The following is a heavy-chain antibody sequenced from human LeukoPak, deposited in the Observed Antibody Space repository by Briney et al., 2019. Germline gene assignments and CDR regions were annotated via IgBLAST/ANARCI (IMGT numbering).Heavy chain of an antibody. CDR1: GFTFSSYW. CDR2: INQDGHEK. V-gene: IGHV3-7*05. CDR3: VRDMDV. J-gene: IGHJ6*02. Sequence: PGGSLRLSCVTSGFTFSSYWMTCVRQAPGKGLEWVANINQDGHEKNYVDSVKGRFTISRDNPKNSLYLQMNSLRAEDTAVYFCVRDMDVWAQGTTVTVSS.